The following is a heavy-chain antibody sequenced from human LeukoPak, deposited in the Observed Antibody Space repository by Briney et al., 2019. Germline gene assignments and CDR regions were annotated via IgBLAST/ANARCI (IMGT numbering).Heavy chain of an antibody. CDR2: ISSSGSTI. V-gene: IGHV3-11*04. Sequence: GGSLRLSCAASGFTFSDYYMSWIRQAPGKGLEWVSYISSSGSTIYYADSVKGRFTISRDNAKNTLYLQMNSLRAEDTAVYYCAKEGGRPYGSGSYYSYYYYMDVWGKGTTVTISS. CDR1: GFTFSDYY. D-gene: IGHD3-10*01. J-gene: IGHJ6*03. CDR3: AKEGGRPYGSGSYYSYYYYMDV.